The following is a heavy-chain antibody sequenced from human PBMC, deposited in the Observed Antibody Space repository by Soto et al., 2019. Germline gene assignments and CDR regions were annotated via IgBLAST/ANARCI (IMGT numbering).Heavy chain of an antibody. CDR3: ARDGIDGDYDAFDI. CDR2: IYYSGST. V-gene: IGHV4-31*03. Sequence: PSETLSLTCTVSGGSISSGGYYWSWIRQHPGKGLEWIGYIYYSGSTYYNPSLKSRVTISVDTSKNQFSLKLSSVTAADTAVYYCARDGIDGDYDAFDIWGQGTMVTVSS. J-gene: IGHJ3*02. D-gene: IGHD4-17*01. CDR1: GGSISSGGYY.